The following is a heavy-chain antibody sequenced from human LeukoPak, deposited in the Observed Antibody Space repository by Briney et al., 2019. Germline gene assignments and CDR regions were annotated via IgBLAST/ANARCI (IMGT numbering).Heavy chain of an antibody. CDR1: GFTFSSYS. J-gene: IGHJ6*02. D-gene: IGHD2-21*02. V-gene: IGHV3-21*01. CDR3: ARGSVVTAIPGYYYGMDV. Sequence: AGGSLRLSCAASGFTFSSYSMNWVRQAPGKGLKWVSSISSSSSYIYYADSVKGRFTISRDNAKNSLYLQMNSLRAEDTAVYYCARGSVVTAIPGYYYGMDVWGQGTTVTVSS. CDR2: ISSSSSYI.